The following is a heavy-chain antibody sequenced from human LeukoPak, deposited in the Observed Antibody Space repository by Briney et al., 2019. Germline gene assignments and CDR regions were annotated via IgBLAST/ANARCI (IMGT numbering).Heavy chain of an antibody. D-gene: IGHD6-13*01. CDR3: ASLGGAAVDY. J-gene: IGHJ4*02. CDR1: GGSISSYY. V-gene: IGHV4-59*08. CDR2: IYYSGST. Sequence: SETLSLTCTVSGGSISSYYWSWIRQPPGKGLEWIGYIYYSGSTNYNPSLKSRVTISVDTSKNQFSLKLSSVTAADTAVYYCASLGGAAVDYWGQGTLVTVSS.